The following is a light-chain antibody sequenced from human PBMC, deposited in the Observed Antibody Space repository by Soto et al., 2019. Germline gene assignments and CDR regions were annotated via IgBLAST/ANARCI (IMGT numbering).Light chain of an antibody. CDR2: AAS. V-gene: IGKV1-39*01. CDR3: QQSYSSPWT. Sequence: DIQMTQSPSSLSASVGDRVTITCRASQSISSYLNWYQQKPGKGPKFLIFAASSLQSWVPSRFSGSGSGTDFTLTISSLQPEDFATYYCQQSYSSPWTFGQGTKVDIK. CDR1: QSISSY. J-gene: IGKJ1*01.